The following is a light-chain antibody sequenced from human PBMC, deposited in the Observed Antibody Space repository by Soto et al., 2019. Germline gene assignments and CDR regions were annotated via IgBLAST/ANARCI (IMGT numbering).Light chain of an antibody. V-gene: IGKV3-11*01. CDR1: QSVSSY. CDR3: QQYGSSPRT. CDR2: DAS. Sequence: EIVVTQSPATLSLSPGERATLSCRASQSVSSYLAWYQQKPGQAPRLLIYDASNRATGIPARFSGSGSGTDFTLTISSLEPEDFAVYCCQQYGSSPRTFGQGTKVEIK. J-gene: IGKJ1*01.